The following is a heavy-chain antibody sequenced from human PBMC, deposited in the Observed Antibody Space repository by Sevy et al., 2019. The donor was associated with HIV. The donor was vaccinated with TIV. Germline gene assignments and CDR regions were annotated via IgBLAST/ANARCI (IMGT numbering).Heavy chain of an antibody. CDR2: VDHTGNT. CDR3: ANFGRLLIINGDAFDV. V-gene: IGHV4-38-2*02. D-gene: IGHD3-9*01. Sequence: SETLSLTCTVSGYSISSGYLWGWIRQPPGKGLEWIGSVDHTGNTYYNPSLKSQVTTSVDTSKNQFSLRLSSVTAADTAVYDCANFGRLLIINGDAFDVWGQGTMVTVSS. J-gene: IGHJ3*01. CDR1: GYSISSGYL.